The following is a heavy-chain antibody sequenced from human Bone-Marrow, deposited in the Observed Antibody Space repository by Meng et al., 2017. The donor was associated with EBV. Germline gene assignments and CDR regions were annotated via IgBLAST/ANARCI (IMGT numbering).Heavy chain of an antibody. CDR2: INVGNGDT. CDR1: GSTVSTYA. J-gene: IGHJ5*02. D-gene: IGHD3-22*01. CDR3: ARDSSGDSRNFDP. Sequence: QVQLLQSGAVVKLLRASLKVSRKASGSTVSTYASHWLRQAPRQRLERMGWINVGNGDTKYSQKLQGRVTITRDTSASTAYMELRSLRSEDTAVYYCARDSSGDSRNFDPWGQGTLVTVSS. V-gene: IGHV1-3*01.